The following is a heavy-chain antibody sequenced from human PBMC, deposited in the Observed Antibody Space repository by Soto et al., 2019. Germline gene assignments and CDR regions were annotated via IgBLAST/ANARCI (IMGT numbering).Heavy chain of an antibody. CDR3: AGGGYCRGGSSYRTLYYYYTWTS. J-gene: IGHJ6*03. V-gene: IGHV1-69*02. Sequence: QVQLVQSGAEVKKPGSSVKVSCKASGGTFSSYTISWVRQAPGQGLEWMGRIIPILGIANYAQKFQGRVTITADKSTSTAYMELGGLSSEDTALYSGAGGGYCRGGSSYRTLYYYYTWTSGAKGPRSPSP. D-gene: IGHD2-15*01. CDR1: GGTFSSYT. CDR2: IIPILGIA.